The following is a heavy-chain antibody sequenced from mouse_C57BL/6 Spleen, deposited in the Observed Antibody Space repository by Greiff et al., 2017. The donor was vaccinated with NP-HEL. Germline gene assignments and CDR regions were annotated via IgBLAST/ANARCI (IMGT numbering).Heavy chain of an antibody. CDR3: TRDRGYGSSGGFDY. CDR2: ISSGGDYI. Sequence: EVMLVESGEGLVKPGGSLKLSCAASGFIFSSYAMSWVRQTPEKRLEWVAYISSGGDYIYYADTVKGRFTISRDNARNTLYLQMSSLKSEDTAMYYCTRDRGYGSSGGFDYWGQGTTLTVSS. V-gene: IGHV5-9-1*02. J-gene: IGHJ2*01. CDR1: GFIFSSYA. D-gene: IGHD1-1*01.